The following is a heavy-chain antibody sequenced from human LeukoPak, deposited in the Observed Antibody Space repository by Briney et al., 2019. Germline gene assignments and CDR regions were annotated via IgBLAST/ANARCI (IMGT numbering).Heavy chain of an antibody. D-gene: IGHD2-15*01. CDR1: GFTFSSYA. J-gene: IGHJ1*01. CDR3: AKCPLYCSGGSCYLVQH. Sequence: GGSLRLSCAASGFTFSSYAMSWVRQAPGKGLEWVSAISGSGGSTYYADSVKGRFTISRDSSKNTLYLQMNSLRAEDTAVYYCAKCPLYCSGGSCYLVQHWGQGTLVTVSS. CDR2: ISGSGGST. V-gene: IGHV3-23*01.